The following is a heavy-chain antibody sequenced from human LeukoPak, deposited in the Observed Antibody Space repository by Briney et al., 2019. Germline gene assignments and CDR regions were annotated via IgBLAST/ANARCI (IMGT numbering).Heavy chain of an antibody. Sequence: GXXLRLSCAASGFTFSSYGMHWVRQAPGKGLEWVAFIRYDGSNKYYADSVKGRFTISRDNSKNTLYLQMNSLRAEDTAVYYCAKGQRQQLVSWFDPWGQGTLVTVSS. V-gene: IGHV3-30*02. CDR3: AKGQRQQLVSWFDP. CDR1: GFTFSSYG. CDR2: IRYDGSNK. J-gene: IGHJ5*02. D-gene: IGHD6-13*01.